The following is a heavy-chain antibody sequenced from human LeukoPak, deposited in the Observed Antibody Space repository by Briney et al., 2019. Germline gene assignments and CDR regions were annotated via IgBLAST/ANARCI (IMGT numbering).Heavy chain of an antibody. CDR2: ISYDGSNK. V-gene: IGHV3-30-3*01. D-gene: IGHD2-2*02. CDR1: GFTFSSYA. J-gene: IGHJ3*02. CDR3: AKDPRYCSSTSCYMSPMVDAFDI. Sequence: GRSLRLSCAASGFTFSSYAMHWVRQAPGKGLEWVAVISYDGSNKYYADSVKGRFTISRDNSKNTLYLQMNSLRAEDTAVYYCAKDPRYCSSTSCYMSPMVDAFDIWGQGTMVTVSS.